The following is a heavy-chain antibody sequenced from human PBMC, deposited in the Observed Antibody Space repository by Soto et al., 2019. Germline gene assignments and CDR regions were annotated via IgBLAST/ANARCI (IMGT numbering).Heavy chain of an antibody. CDR3: ARGPLIYYASSGYCDD. CDR1: GYTFTSYG. D-gene: IGHD3-22*01. CDR2: ISAYNGNT. V-gene: IGHV1-18*01. J-gene: IGHJ1*01. Sequence: ASVKVSCKASGYTFTSYGISWVRQAPGQGLEWMGWISAYNGNTNYAQKLQGRVTMTTDTSTSTAYMELRSLRSDDTAVYYCARGPLIYYASSGYCDDWGQGTLVPVAS.